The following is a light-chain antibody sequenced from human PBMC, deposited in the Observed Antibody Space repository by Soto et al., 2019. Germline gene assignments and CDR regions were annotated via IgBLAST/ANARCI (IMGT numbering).Light chain of an antibody. CDR1: QAIGSY. Sequence: IQLTQSPSSLSASVGDTVTITCRASQAIGSYFAWYQQRPGTAPKLLNYSASTLHSGVPSRFSGSGSGTDFTLTISNLQPEDFATYYCQQSDSYPRTFSPGTTVEI. V-gene: IGKV1-9*01. J-gene: IGKJ3*01. CDR2: SAS. CDR3: QQSDSYPRT.